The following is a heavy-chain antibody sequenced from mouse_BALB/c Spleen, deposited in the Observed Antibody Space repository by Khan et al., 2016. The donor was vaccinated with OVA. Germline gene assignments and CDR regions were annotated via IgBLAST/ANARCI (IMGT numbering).Heavy chain of an antibody. D-gene: IGHD2-14*01. CDR3: VRDRAYYRNDGWFAY. Sequence: QVQLQQSGAELARPGASVKMSCKASGYTFTSYTIHWIKQRPGQGLEWIGYINPSNGYTNYNQKFKDKATLTTDKSSTTAYLQLSSMTSDDSAVYICVRDRAYYRNDGWFAYWGQGTLVTVSA. CDR2: INPSNGYT. V-gene: IGHV1-4*01. J-gene: IGHJ3*01. CDR1: GYTFTSYT.